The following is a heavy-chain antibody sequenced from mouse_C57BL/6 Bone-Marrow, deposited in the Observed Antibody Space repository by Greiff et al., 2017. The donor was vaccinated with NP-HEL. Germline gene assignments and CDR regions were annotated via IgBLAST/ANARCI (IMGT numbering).Heavy chain of an antibody. D-gene: IGHD1-1*01. J-gene: IGHJ4*01. CDR2: INPNNGGT. Sequence: VQLQQSGPELVKPGASVKIPCKASGYTFTDYNMDWVKQSHGKSLEWIGDINPNNGGTIYNQKFKGKATLTVDKSASTAYMELRSLTSEDTAVYYCARGGGSSHYYAMDYWGQGTSVTVSS. V-gene: IGHV1-18*01. CDR1: GYTFTDYN. CDR3: ARGGGSSHYYAMDY.